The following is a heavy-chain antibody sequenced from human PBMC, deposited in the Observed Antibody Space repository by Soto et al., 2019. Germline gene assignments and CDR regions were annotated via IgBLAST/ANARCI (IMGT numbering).Heavy chain of an antibody. J-gene: IGHJ4*02. V-gene: IGHV3-7*01. Sequence: EVQLVESGGGLVQPGGSLRLSCAASGFTFSSYWMSWVRQAPGKGLEWVANIKQDGSEKYYVDSVKGRFTISRDNAKNSLYLQMNSLRAEDTAVYYCARDRYSSGWFTLFEYWGQGTLVTVSS. CDR2: IKQDGSEK. CDR3: ARDRYSSGWFTLFEY. D-gene: IGHD6-19*01. CDR1: GFTFSSYW.